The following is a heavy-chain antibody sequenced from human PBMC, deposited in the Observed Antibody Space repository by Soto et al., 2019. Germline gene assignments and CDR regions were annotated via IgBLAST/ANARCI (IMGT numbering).Heavy chain of an antibody. CDR3: ATGLVVASPGYYYMDV. D-gene: IGHD5-12*01. J-gene: IGHJ6*03. CDR1: GYTLTELS. V-gene: IGHV1-24*01. Sequence: ASVKVSCKVSGYTLTELSMHWVRQAPGKGLEWMGGFDPEDGETIYAQKFQGRVTMTEDTSTDTAYMELSSLRSEDTAVYYCATGLVVASPGYYYMDVWGKGTTVTVSS. CDR2: FDPEDGET.